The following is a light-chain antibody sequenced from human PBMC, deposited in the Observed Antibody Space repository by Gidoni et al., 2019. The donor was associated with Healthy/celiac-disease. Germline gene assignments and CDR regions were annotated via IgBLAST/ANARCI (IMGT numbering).Light chain of an antibody. CDR2: SNN. J-gene: IGLJ1*01. CDR1: SSNLGSNT. Sequence: QSVLPQPPSASGTPGQRVTISCSGSSSNLGSNTGNWYQQLPGTAPKLLIYSNNQRPSGVPDRFSGSKSGTSASLAISGLQSEDEADYYCAAWDDSLNGPYVFGTGTKVTVL. V-gene: IGLV1-44*01. CDR3: AAWDDSLNGPYV.